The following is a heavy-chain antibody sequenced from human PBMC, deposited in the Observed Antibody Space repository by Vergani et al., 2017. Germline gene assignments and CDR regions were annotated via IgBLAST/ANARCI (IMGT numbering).Heavy chain of an antibody. D-gene: IGHD1-14*01. V-gene: IGHV3-33*01. CDR3: ARDPGAGYFDY. CDR2: IWYDGSNK. J-gene: IGHJ4*02. CDR1: GFTFSSYG. Sequence: QVQLVESGGGVVQPGRSLRLSCAASGFTFSSYGMHWVRPAPGKGLEWVAVIWYDGSNKYYADSVKGRFTISRDNSKNTLYLQMNSLRAEDTAVYYCARDPGAGYFDYWGQGTLVTVSS.